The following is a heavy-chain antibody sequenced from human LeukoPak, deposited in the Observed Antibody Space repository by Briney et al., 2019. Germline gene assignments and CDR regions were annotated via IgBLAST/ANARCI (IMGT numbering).Heavy chain of an antibody. V-gene: IGHV4-4*07. CDR1: GDSISRYY. CDR2: IYNGGII. D-gene: IGHD3-10*01. CDR3: ARDSGTTGEVKFDP. Sequence: SETLSLTCTVSGDSISRYYWGWIRQPAGKGLEWVGRIYNGGIISYNPSLKSRVTMSIDTSNNQFSLRLRVVTAPDTAVYYCARDSGTTGEVKFDPWGQGTLVTVSS. J-gene: IGHJ5*02.